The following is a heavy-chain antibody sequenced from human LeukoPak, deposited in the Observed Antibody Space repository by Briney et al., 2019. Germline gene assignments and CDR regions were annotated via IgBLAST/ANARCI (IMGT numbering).Heavy chain of an antibody. J-gene: IGHJ6*02. CDR1: GYTFTSYG. D-gene: IGHD3-22*01. CDR3: ARDRYYDSSGYYYPKHYYYGMDV. Sequence: ASVKVSCRASGYTFTSYGISWVRQAPGQGLEWMGWISAYNGNTNYAQKLQGRVTMTTDTSTSAAYMELRSLRSDDTAVYYCARDRYYDSSGYYYPKHYYYGMDVWGQGTTVTVSS. V-gene: IGHV1-18*01. CDR2: ISAYNGNT.